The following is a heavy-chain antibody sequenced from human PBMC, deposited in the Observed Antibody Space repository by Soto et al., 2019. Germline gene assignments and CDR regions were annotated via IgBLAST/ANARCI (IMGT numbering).Heavy chain of an antibody. Sequence: EVQLVESGGGLVQPGGSLRLSCAAPGFDVSSNYMSWVRQAPGKGLEWVSLIYSGGTTYSADSVKGRFTLSRHSSKNTLYLQMPSLRVEDTAVYYCAGRTYGWGQGTMVTVSA. D-gene: IGHD4-17*01. CDR3: AGRTYG. J-gene: IGHJ3*01. V-gene: IGHV3-53*04. CDR1: GFDVSSNY. CDR2: IYSGGTT.